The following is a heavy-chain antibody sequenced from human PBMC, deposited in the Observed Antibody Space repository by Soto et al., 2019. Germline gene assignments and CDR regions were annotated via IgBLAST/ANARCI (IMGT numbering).Heavy chain of an antibody. CDR2: IWYDGSNK. V-gene: IGHV3-33*01. CDR3: ARASRQLVYFDY. Sequence: QVQLVESGGGVVQPGRSLRLSCAASGFTFSSYGRHWVRQAPGKGLEWVAVIWYDGSNKYYADSVKGRFTISRDNSKNTLYLQMNSLRAEDTAVYYCARASRQLVYFDYWGQGTLVTVSS. D-gene: IGHD6-13*01. CDR1: GFTFSSYG. J-gene: IGHJ4*02.